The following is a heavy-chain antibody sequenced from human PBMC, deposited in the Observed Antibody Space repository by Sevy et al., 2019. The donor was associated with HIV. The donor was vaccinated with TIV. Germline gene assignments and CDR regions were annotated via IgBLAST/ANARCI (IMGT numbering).Heavy chain of an antibody. CDR3: ARDACSGGSCYGDY. CDR2: ISSSSSYI. D-gene: IGHD2-15*01. J-gene: IGHJ4*02. V-gene: IGHV3-21*01. CDR1: GFTFSSYS. Sequence: GESLKISCAASGFTFSSYSMNWVRQAPGKGLEWVSSISSSSSYIYYADSVKGRFTISRDNAKNSLYLQMNSLRAEDTAVYYCARDACSGGSCYGDYWGQGTLVTVSS.